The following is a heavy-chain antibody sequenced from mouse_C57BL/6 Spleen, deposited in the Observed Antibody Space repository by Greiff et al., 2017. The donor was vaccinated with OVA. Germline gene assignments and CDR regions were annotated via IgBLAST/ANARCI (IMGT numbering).Heavy chain of an antibody. V-gene: IGHV1-54*01. D-gene: IGHD3-3*01. CDR1: GYAFTNYL. J-gene: IGHJ2*01. Sequence: VQLQQSGAELVRPGTSVKVSCKASGYAFTNYLIEWVKQRPGQGLEWIGVINPGSGGTNYNEQFKGKASLTADTSYSTAYMEVSRLTAEDSAVYFCARRGEGDCWGKGTTLTVST. CDR2: INPGSGGT. CDR3: ARRGEGDC.